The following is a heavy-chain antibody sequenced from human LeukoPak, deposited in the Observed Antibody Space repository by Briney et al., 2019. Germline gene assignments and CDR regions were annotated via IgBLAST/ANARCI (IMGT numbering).Heavy chain of an antibody. CDR2: INPKSGGT. CDR1: GYAFTGYN. CDR3: ASMDTAMTHYYYYGMDV. D-gene: IGHD5-18*01. V-gene: IGHV1-2*02. Sequence: ASVKVSCKASGYAFTGYNMHWVRQAPGQGLEWMGWINPKSGGTNYAQKFQGRVTMTRDTSISTAYMELSRLRSDDTAVYYCASMDTAMTHYYYYGMDVWGQGTTVTVSS. J-gene: IGHJ6*02.